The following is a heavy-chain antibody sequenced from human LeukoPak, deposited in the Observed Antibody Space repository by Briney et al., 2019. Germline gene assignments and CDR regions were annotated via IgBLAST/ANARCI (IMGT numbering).Heavy chain of an antibody. D-gene: IGHD6-19*01. J-gene: IGHJ4*02. Sequence: ASVKVSCKASGYTFTSYYMHWVRQAPGQGLEWMGIINPSGGSKSYAQKFQGRVTMTRDTSTSTVYMELSSLRSEDTAVYYCARVIDGYSSGWYSSYNYYFDYWGQGTLVTVSS. CDR3: ARVIDGYSSGWYSSYNYYFDY. CDR1: GYTFTSYY. CDR2: INPSGGSK. V-gene: IGHV1-46*01.